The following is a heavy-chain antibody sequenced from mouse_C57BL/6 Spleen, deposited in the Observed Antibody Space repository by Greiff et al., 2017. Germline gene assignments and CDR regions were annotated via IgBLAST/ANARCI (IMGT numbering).Heavy chain of an antibody. D-gene: IGHD1-1*01. Sequence: EVKLMESEGGLVQPGSSMKLSCTASGFTFSDYYMAWVRQVPEKGLEWVANINYDGSSTYYLDSLKSRFIISRDNAKNILYLQMSSLKSEDTATYYCARDDGSSFAYWGHGSLGTVSA. CDR2: INYDGSST. V-gene: IGHV5-16*01. CDR3: ARDDGSSFAY. J-gene: IGHJ3*01. CDR1: GFTFSDYY.